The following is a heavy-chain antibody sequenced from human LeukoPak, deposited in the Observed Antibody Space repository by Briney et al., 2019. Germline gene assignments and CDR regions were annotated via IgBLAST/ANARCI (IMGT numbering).Heavy chain of an antibody. D-gene: IGHD2-15*01. Sequence: SETLSLTCTVSGGSISSSSYYWSWIRQPAGKGLEWIGRIYASGSTNYNPSLKSRVAISIDTSKNQFSLNLSSVTATDTAVYYCARVGWGDCSGGTCYWFDPWVQGTLVTVSS. J-gene: IGHJ5*02. CDR3: ARVGWGDCSGGTCYWFDP. V-gene: IGHV4-61*02. CDR2: IYASGST. CDR1: GGSISSSSYY.